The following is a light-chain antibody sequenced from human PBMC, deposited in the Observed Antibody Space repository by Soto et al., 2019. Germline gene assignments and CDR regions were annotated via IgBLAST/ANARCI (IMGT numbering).Light chain of an antibody. V-gene: IGKV3D-15*01. Sequence: EIVMTQFPATLSVSPGERATLSCRATQSVSSTLAWYQQKPGQAPRLLIYGAFTRATGIPDRFSGSGSGTEFTLTISSLQSEDFAVYHCQQYNNWPRTFGQGTKVEIK. CDR2: GAF. CDR1: QSVSST. CDR3: QQYNNWPRT. J-gene: IGKJ1*01.